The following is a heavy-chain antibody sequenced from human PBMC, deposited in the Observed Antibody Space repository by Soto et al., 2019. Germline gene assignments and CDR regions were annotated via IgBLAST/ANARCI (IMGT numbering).Heavy chain of an antibody. D-gene: IGHD3-3*01. J-gene: IGHJ6*02. CDR2: IIPIFGTA. CDR1: GGTFSSYA. V-gene: IGHV1-69*13. CDR3: ARPPDSPQPRRNYDFWSGHMDV. Sequence: SVKVSCKASGGTFSSYAISWVRQAPGQGLEWMGGIIPIFGTANYAQKFQGRVTITADESTSTAYMELSSLRSEDTAVYYCARPPDSPQPRRNYDFWSGHMDVWGQGTTVTVSS.